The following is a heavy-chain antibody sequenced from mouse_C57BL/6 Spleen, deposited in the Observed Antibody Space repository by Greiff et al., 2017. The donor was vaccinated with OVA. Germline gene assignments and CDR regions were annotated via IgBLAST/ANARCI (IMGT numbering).Heavy chain of an antibody. CDR2: FDTSDSYT. Sequence: VQLQQPGAELVKPGASVKLSCKASGYTFTSYWMQWVKLRPGQGLEWSGEFDTSDSYTNYNQKLKGQATLTVDTSSSTAYVQLSSLTSEDSAVYNCALITTVPPWFAYWGQGTLVTVSA. D-gene: IGHD1-1*01. CDR3: ALITTVPPWFAY. V-gene: IGHV1-50*01. J-gene: IGHJ3*01. CDR1: GYTFTSYW.